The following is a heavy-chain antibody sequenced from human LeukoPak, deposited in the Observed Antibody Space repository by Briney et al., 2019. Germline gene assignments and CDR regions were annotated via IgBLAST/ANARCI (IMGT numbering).Heavy chain of an antibody. J-gene: IGHJ6*02. V-gene: IGHV3-23*01. Sequence: GGSLRLSCAASGFTFSSYAMSWVRQAPGKGLEWVSAISGSGGSTYYADSVKGRFTISRDNSKNTLYLQMNSLRAEDTAVYYCAKCVVVPAAAYYYYYNGMDVWGQGTTVTVSS. CDR3: AKCVVVPAAAYYYYYNGMDV. CDR1: GFTFSSYA. CDR2: ISGSGGST. D-gene: IGHD2-2*01.